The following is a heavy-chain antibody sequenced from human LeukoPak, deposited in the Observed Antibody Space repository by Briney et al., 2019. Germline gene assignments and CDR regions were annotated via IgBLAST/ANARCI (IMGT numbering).Heavy chain of an antibody. Sequence: GGSLRLSCAASGFTFSSYSMNWVRQAPGKGLEWVSSISSSSSYIYYADSVKGRFTISRDNAKNSLYLQMNSLRAEDTAVYYCARDNLGLVDFDYWGQGTLVTVSS. J-gene: IGHJ4*02. D-gene: IGHD6-19*01. CDR1: GFTFSSYS. CDR2: ISSSSSYI. CDR3: ARDNLGLVDFDY. V-gene: IGHV3-21*01.